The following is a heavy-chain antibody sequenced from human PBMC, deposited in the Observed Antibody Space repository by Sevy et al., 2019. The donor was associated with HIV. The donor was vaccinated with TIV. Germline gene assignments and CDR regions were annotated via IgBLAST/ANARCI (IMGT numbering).Heavy chain of an antibody. J-gene: IGHJ4*02. CDR3: ARSSYYSNNGYYYPFAI. V-gene: IGHV3-7*01. CDR1: GFSLSNYW. Sequence: GGSLRLSCVASGFSLSNYWMTWVRQAPGKGLEWVANINQDGHEKYYVDSVKGRFTISRDGATLFLQMNSLRAEDTALYYCARSSYYSNNGYYYPFAIWGRGTLVTVSS. D-gene: IGHD3-10*01. CDR2: INQDGHEK.